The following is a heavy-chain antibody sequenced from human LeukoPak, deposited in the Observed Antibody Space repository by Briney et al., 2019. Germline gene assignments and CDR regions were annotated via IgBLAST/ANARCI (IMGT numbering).Heavy chain of an antibody. D-gene: IGHD6-13*01. Sequence: GGSLKLSCAASGFTFSGSAIHWVRQSSGKGLEWVGQIDKKDKGYATATAYAASVKGRFTISRDDSINTAYLQMNSLRPDDTAVYYCAKRGHYSINWYHYFDYWGQGTLVTVSS. CDR1: GFTFSGSA. V-gene: IGHV3-73*01. CDR3: AKRGHYSINWYHYFDY. J-gene: IGHJ4*02. CDR2: IDKKDKGYATAT.